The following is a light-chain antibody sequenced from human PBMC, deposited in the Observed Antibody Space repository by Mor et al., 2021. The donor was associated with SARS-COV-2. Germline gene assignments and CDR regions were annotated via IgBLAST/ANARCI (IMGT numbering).Light chain of an antibody. J-gene: IGLJ1*01. V-gene: IGLV3-21*02. CDR2: DDR. CDR1: SIGTKS. Sequence: GNSIGTKSVQWYQQRPGQAPVLVVLDDRDRPSGIPERFSGSNSGSTATLTISGVEVGDEGDYYCLLIDNGDGRVYVFGTGT. CDR3: LLIDNGDGRVYV.